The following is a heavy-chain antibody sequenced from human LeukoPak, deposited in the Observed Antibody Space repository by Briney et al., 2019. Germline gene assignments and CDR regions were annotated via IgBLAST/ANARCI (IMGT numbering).Heavy chain of an antibody. CDR3: ARDLRSGTDGNYAMDV. V-gene: IGHV1-2*02. J-gene: IGHJ6*02. Sequence: ASVKVSCKASEYTFTAYYLHWVRQAPGQGLEWVGWFNPNSGATNCAQKFQGRVTMTRDTSISTASMELSRLTSDDTAVYYCARDLRSGTDGNYAMDVWGQGTTVTVSS. CDR2: FNPNSGAT. CDR1: EYTFTAYY. D-gene: IGHD1-26*01.